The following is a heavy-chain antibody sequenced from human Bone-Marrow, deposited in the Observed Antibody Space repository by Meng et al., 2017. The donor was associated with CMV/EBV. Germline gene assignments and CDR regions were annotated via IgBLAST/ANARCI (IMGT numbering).Heavy chain of an antibody. CDR1: GGSFSGYY. J-gene: IGHJ4*02. D-gene: IGHD4-17*01. CDR3: ARGGYGDYEYDY. V-gene: IGHV4-59*01. CDR2: IYYRGST. Sequence: SETLSLTCAVFGGSFSGYYWSWIRQPPGKGLEWIGYIYYRGSTNYNPSLKSRVTISVDTSKNQFSLKLSSVTAADTAVYYCARGGYGDYEYDYWGQGTLVTVSS.